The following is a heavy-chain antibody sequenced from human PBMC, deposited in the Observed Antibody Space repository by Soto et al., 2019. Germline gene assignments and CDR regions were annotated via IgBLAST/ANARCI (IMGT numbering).Heavy chain of an antibody. V-gene: IGHV4-31*03. CDR3: ARSVDP. CDR1: GGSISSGGYY. CDR2: IFYSGTT. Sequence: QVQLQESGPGLVKPSQTLSLTCTVSGGSISSGGYYWSWIRQHPGKGLEWIGYIFYSGTTYYNPSLKSRVSISVDKSKNLCSLKLRPVTAADAAGYYCARSVDPWGQGTLVIVSS. J-gene: IGHJ5*02.